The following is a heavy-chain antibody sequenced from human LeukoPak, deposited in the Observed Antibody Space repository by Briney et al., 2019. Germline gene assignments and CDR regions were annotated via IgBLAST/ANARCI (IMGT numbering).Heavy chain of an antibody. CDR2: IRSKANSYAT. CDR3: ARDLSYYDFWSGSFYGSDYYYYGMDV. CDR1: GFTFSGSA. D-gene: IGHD3-3*01. J-gene: IGHJ6*02. Sequence: PGGSLRLSCAASGFTFSGSAMHWVRQASGKGLEWVGRIRSKANSYATAYAASVKGRFTISRDDSKNTLYLQMNSLRAEDTAVYYCARDLSYYDFWSGSFYGSDYYYYGMDVWGQGTTVTVSS. V-gene: IGHV3-73*01.